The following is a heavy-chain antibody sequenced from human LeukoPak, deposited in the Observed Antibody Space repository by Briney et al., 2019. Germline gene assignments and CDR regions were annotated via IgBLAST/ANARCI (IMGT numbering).Heavy chain of an antibody. CDR3: ARRGNWGFFDY. CDR2: INTSGST. D-gene: IGHD7-27*01. Sequence: PSETLSLTCTVSGGSISSNYWSWIRQPPGKGLEWIGYINTSGSTNYNPSPKSRVSISLDTSRNQFSLKLTSVTAADTAVYYCARRGNWGFFDYWGQGILVSVSS. CDR1: GGSISSNY. J-gene: IGHJ4*02. V-gene: IGHV4-4*09.